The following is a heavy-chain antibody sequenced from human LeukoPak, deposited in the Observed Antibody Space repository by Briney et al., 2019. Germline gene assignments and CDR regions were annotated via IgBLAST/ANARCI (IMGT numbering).Heavy chain of an antibody. CDR3: ARGPSSIAARPTARSHWFDP. J-gene: IGHJ5*02. V-gene: IGHV4-39*07. CDR1: GGSISSGGYY. CDR2: INHSGST. Sequence: SETLSLTCTVSGGSISSGGYYWSWIRQPPGKGLEWIGEINHSGSTNYNPSLKSRVTISVDTSKNQFSLKLSSVTAADTAVYYCARGPSSIAARPTARSHWFDPWGQGTLVTVSS. D-gene: IGHD6-6*01.